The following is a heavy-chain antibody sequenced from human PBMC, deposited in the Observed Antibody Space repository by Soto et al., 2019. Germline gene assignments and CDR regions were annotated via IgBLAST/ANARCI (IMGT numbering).Heavy chain of an antibody. CDR3: ARVGAVAGNINFDY. CDR1: GYTFTNYA. D-gene: IGHD6-19*01. V-gene: IGHV1-3*01. J-gene: IGHJ4*02. CDR2: INAGNGKT. Sequence: GASVKVSCKASGYTFTNYAIHWVRQGPGQRLEWMGWINAGNGKTKYSQKFQDRVTIIRDTSASTAYMELSSLRSEDTAVYYCARVGAVAGNINFDYWGQGTLVTVSS.